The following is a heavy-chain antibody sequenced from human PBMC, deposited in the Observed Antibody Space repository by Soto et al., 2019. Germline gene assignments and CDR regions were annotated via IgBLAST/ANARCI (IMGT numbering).Heavy chain of an antibody. CDR1: GGTFSSYA. J-gene: IGHJ6*02. D-gene: IGHD3-3*01. CDR3: ASSSITIFGVVRSRNGMDV. CDR2: IIPIFGTA. Sequence: SVKVSCKASGGTFSSYAISWVRQAPGQGLEWMGGIIPIFGTANYAQKFQGRVTITADESTSTAYMELSSLRSEDTAVYYCASSSITIFGVVRSRNGMDVWGQGTTVTVSS. V-gene: IGHV1-69*13.